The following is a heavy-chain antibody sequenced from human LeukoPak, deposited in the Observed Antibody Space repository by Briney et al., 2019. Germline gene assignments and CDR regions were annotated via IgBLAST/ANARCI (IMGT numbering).Heavy chain of an antibody. V-gene: IGHV4-4*07. D-gene: IGHD6-19*01. Sequence: SETLSLTCTVSGGSISSYYWSWIRQPAGKGLEWIGRIYTSGSTNYNPSLKSRVTISVDTSKNQFSLKLSSVTAADTAVYYCARGQWLVPDYYYYGMDVWGQGTTVTVSS. CDR2: IYTSGST. CDR1: GGSISSYY. J-gene: IGHJ6*02. CDR3: ARGQWLVPDYYYYGMDV.